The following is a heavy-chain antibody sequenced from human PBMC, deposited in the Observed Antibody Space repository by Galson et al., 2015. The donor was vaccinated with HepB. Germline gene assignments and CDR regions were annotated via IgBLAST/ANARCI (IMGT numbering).Heavy chain of an antibody. J-gene: IGHJ6*02. D-gene: IGHD6-6*01. V-gene: IGHV4-34*01. CDR1: GGSFSGYY. Sequence: ETLSLTCAVYGGSFSGYYWSWIRQPPRKGLEWIGEINHSGSTNYNPSLKSRVTISVDTSKNQFSLKLSSVTAADTAVYYCATISIAARPGSPFGMDVWGQGTTVTVSS. CDR2: INHSGST. CDR3: ATISIAARPGSPFGMDV.